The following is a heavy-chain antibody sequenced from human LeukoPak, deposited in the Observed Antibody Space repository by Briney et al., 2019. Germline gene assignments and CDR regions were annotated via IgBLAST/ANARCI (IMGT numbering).Heavy chain of an antibody. CDR2: IYWDDDK. CDR3: AHVDSSGYYLLFDY. J-gene: IGHJ4*02. Sequence: VSGPTLVKPTQTLXLTCTFSGFSLSTSGVGVGWIRQPPGKALEWLALIYWDDDKRYSPSLKSRLTITKDTSKNQVVLTMTNMDPVDTATYYCAHVDSSGYYLLFDYWGQGTLVTVSS. CDR1: GFSLSTSGVG. D-gene: IGHD3-22*01. V-gene: IGHV2-5*02.